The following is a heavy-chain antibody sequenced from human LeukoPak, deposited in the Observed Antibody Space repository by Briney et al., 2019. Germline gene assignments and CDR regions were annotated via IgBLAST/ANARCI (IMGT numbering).Heavy chain of an antibody. CDR1: GESFSGYY. J-gene: IGHJ4*02. V-gene: IGHV4-34*01. Sequence: SETLSLTCAVYGESFSGYYWSWIRQPPGKGLEWIGEINHSGNTHYNPSLKSRVTISVDTSKNQFSLRLSSVTAADTAVYYCARVDYDRYNLPDYWGEGTLVALSS. CDR2: INHSGNT. CDR3: ARVDYDRYNLPDY. D-gene: IGHD5-24*01.